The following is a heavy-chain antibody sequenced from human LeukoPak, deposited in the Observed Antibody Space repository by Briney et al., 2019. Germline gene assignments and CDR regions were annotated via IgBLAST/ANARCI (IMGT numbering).Heavy chain of an antibody. D-gene: IGHD6-13*01. Sequence: PGGSLRLSCAASGFTFDDYAMHWVRQAPGKGLEWVSGISWNSGSMGYADSVKGRFTISRDNAKNSLYLQMNSLRAEDTALYYCAKDQDRYIAAAGTGYWGQGTLVTVSS. J-gene: IGHJ4*02. CDR2: ISWNSGSM. CDR3: AKDQDRYIAAAGTGY. CDR1: GFTFDDYA. V-gene: IGHV3-9*01.